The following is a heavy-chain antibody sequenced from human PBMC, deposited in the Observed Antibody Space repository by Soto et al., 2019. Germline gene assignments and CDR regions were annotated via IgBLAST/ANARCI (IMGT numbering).Heavy chain of an antibody. CDR3: ARRWGTYFDF. CDR1: GDTISTGGYS. CDR2: TYHSGNP. V-gene: IGHV4-30-2*02. Sequence: SETLSLTCAVSGDTISTGGYSWAWIRQPPGKALEWIGHTYHSGNPYYNPSLKSRVIISVDTSKNQFSLKLSSVTAADTAVYYCARRWGTYFDFWGQGTLVTVSS. J-gene: IGHJ4*02. D-gene: IGHD7-27*01.